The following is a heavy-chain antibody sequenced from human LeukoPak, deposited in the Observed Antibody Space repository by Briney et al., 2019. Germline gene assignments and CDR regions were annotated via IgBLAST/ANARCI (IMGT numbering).Heavy chain of an antibody. J-gene: IGHJ4*02. Sequence: ASVKVSCRASGSTFTGYYMHWVRQAPGQGLEWMGWINPNSGGTNYAQKFQGRVTMTRDTSISTAYMELSRLRSDDTAVYYCARGLAVAGPGPDYWGQGTLVTVSS. CDR2: INPNSGGT. CDR1: GSTFTGYY. V-gene: IGHV1-2*02. CDR3: ARGLAVAGPGPDY. D-gene: IGHD6-19*01.